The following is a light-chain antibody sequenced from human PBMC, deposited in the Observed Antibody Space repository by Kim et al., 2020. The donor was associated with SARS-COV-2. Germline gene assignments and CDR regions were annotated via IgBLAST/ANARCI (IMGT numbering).Light chain of an antibody. Sequence: VAPGQSPIITCSEDKLGDKYASWYQQRPAQSPVLVISQNNRRPSGIPERFSGSDSGNTATLTISGTQAMDEAYYSCHAWDRNTAIFGGGTKVTVL. J-gene: IGLJ2*01. CDR2: QNN. CDR3: HAWDRNTAI. V-gene: IGLV3-1*01. CDR1: KLGDKY.